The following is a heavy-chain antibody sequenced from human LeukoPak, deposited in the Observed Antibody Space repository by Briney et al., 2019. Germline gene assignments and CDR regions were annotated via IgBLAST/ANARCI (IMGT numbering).Heavy chain of an antibody. CDR3: ARGTIAAPGTDY. J-gene: IGHJ4*02. D-gene: IGHD6-13*01. Sequence: PGGSLRLSRAASGFTFSGYWMHWVRQAPGKGLEWVANLKQDGSEKHFADSVKGRFTISRDNAENSLYLQMNSLRAEDTAMYYCARGTIAAPGTDYWGQGTLVTVSS. V-gene: IGHV3-7*01. CDR2: LKQDGSEK. CDR1: GFTFSGYW.